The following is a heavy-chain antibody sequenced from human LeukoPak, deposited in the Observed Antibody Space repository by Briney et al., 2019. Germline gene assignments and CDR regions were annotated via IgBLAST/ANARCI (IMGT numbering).Heavy chain of an antibody. Sequence: NPSETLSLTCAVYGGSFSGYYWSWIRQPPGKGLEWIGSIYYSGSTYYNPSLKSRVTISVDTSKNQFSLKLSSVTAADTAVYYCARDDDYVWGSYRYRGTRFDYWGQGTLVTVSS. CDR1: GGSFSGYY. D-gene: IGHD3-16*02. CDR3: ARDDDYVWGSYRYRGTRFDY. J-gene: IGHJ4*02. V-gene: IGHV4-34*01. CDR2: IYYSGST.